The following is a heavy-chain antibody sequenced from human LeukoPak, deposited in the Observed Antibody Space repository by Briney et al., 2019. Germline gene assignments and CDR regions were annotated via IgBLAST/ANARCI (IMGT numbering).Heavy chain of an antibody. D-gene: IGHD2-2*01. CDR2: ISSSSSYI. J-gene: IGHJ6*02. V-gene: IGHV3-21*01. Sequence: GSLRLSCVASGFTFSVFSMNWVRQAPGKGLEWVSSISSSSSYIYYADSVKGRFTISRDNAKNSLYLQMNSLRAEDTAVYYCATHHIVVVPAAIWYGMDVWGQGTTVTVSS. CDR3: ATHHIVVVPAAIWYGMDV. CDR1: GFTFSVFS.